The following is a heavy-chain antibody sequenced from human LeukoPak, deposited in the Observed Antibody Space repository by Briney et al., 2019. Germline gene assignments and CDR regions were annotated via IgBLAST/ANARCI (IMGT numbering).Heavy chain of an antibody. CDR2: INPSGGST. CDR1: GYTFTSYY. V-gene: IGHV1-46*01. J-gene: IGHJ4*02. CDR3: ARGPSQWIQLWSEFGY. D-gene: IGHD5-18*01. Sequence: ASVKVPCKASGYTFTSYYMHWVRQAPGQGLEWMGIINPSGGSTSYAQKFQGRVTMTRDMSTSTVYMELSSLRSEDTAVYYCARGPSQWIQLWSEFGYWGQGTLVTDSS.